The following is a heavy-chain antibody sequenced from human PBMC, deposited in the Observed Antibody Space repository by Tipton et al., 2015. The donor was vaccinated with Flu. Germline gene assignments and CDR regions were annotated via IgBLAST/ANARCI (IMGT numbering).Heavy chain of an antibody. CDR3: VGHCSGGRCSHTFDI. V-gene: IGHV4-34*01. CDR1: GGSFSGYY. D-gene: IGHD2-15*01. Sequence: GSLRLSCAVYGGSFSGYYWSWIRQPPGKGLEWIGEITHSGGTNYNPSLKSRVTISGDTSKNQFSLTLSSVTAADTAVFYCVGHCSGGRCSHTFDIWGQGTMVTVSS. J-gene: IGHJ3*02. CDR2: ITHSGGT.